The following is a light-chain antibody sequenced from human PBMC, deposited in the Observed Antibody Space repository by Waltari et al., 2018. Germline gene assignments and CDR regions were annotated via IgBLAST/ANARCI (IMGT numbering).Light chain of an antibody. CDR2: KAS. Sequence: DIQMTQSPSTLSASVGDRVTITCRASRSISGWLAWYQQKPGKAPNLLIYKASSLESGVPSRFNGSGSGTEFTLIISSLQPDDFATYYFHQYNSYSYTFGQGTKLESK. J-gene: IGKJ2*01. V-gene: IGKV1-5*03. CDR3: HQYNSYSYT. CDR1: RSISGW.